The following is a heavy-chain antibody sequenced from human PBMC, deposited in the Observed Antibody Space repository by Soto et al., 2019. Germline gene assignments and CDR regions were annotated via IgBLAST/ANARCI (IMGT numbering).Heavy chain of an antibody. CDR3: AGLVTGAQHDFDF. CDR1: GGYIRSISHS. D-gene: IGHD2-8*02. J-gene: IGHJ4*02. V-gene: IGHV4-39*02. Sequence: PSETLSLTWTVSGGYIRSISHSWGWIRKSPGQGLEWIGNIFYNGITYYNPSLKSRVTISADTSKNNFSLKLRSVTVADTAVYSCAGLVTGAQHDFDFWGQGSLVTVSS. CDR2: IFYNGIT.